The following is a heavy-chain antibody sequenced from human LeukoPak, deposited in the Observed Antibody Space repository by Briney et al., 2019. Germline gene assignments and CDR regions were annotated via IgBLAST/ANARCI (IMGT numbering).Heavy chain of an antibody. CDR3: ASYLSGDISGYFDY. Sequence: SETLSLTCTVSGYSISSGYYWGWIRQPPGKGLEWIGSIYHSGSTYYNPSLKSRVTISVDTSKNQFSLKLSSVTAADTAVYYCASYLSGDISGYFDYWGQGTLVTVSS. V-gene: IGHV4-38-2*02. D-gene: IGHD2-21*01. J-gene: IGHJ4*02. CDR2: IYHSGST. CDR1: GYSISSGYY.